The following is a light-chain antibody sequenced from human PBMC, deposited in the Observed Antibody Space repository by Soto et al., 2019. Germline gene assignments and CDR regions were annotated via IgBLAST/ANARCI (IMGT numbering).Light chain of an antibody. CDR2: DAS. J-gene: IGKJ4*01. CDR1: QSVSSN. CDR3: QQRSNWPRT. V-gene: IGKV3-11*01. Sequence: EIVLTQSPATLSLSPGEIATLSCRASQSVSSNLAWYQQKPGQAPRLLIYDASNRATGIPARFSGSGSGTDFTLTISSLEPEDVAVYYCQQRSNWPRTFGGGTKGESK.